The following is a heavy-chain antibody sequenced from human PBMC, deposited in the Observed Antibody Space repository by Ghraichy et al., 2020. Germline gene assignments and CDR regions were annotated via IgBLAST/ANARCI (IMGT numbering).Heavy chain of an antibody. J-gene: IGHJ6*02. CDR3: AKVGCSSTSCLSRYGMDV. CDR1: GFTFSSYA. Sequence: GGSLRLSCAASGFTFSSYAMSWVRQAPGKGLEWVSAISGSGGSTYYADSVKGRFTISRDNSKNTLYLQMNSLRAEDTAVYYCAKVGCSSTSCLSRYGMDVWGQGTTVTVSS. D-gene: IGHD2-2*01. V-gene: IGHV3-23*01. CDR2: ISGSGGST.